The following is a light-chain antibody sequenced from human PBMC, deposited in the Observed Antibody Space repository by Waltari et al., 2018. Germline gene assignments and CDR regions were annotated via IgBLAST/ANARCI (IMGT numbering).Light chain of an antibody. CDR2: AAS. CDR1: QSIGNN. Sequence: EIVMTQSPATLSLSAGDRAALSCTASQSIGNNVAWYQQRPGQAPGLLLYAASTRATGVPSRFSGSGSGTEFSLAISSLQSDDFGVYYCHQYNDRPWTFGQGTRVEF. J-gene: IGKJ1*01. CDR3: HQYNDRPWT. V-gene: IGKV3-15*01.